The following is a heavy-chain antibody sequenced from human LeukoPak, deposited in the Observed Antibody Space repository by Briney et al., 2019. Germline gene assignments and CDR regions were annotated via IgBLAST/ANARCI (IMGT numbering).Heavy chain of an antibody. Sequence: PGGSLRLSCAASGFTFSNYNINWVRQAPGKGLEWVAVISYDGSNKYYADSVKGRFTISRDNSKNTLYLQMNSLRAEDTAVYYCARNGVAVGVLDYWGQGTLVTVSS. J-gene: IGHJ4*02. D-gene: IGHD3-3*01. CDR1: GFTFSNYN. CDR3: ARNGVAVGVLDY. V-gene: IGHV3-30*03. CDR2: ISYDGSNK.